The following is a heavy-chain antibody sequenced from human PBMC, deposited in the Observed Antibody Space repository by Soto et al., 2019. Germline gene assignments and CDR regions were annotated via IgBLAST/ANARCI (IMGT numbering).Heavy chain of an antibody. CDR2: IIPRSGTS. D-gene: IGHD3-10*01. Sequence: QVQLVQSGAEVKKPGSSVKVSCKASGDTFSTYTITWVRQAPGQGLEWMGGIIPRSGTSNYAQKFQGRVTITADESTSTAYMELSSLRSEDTAVYYCAREGLVLXXXXXXXXXXXSXMXVWGQGTTVTVSS. J-gene: IGHJ6*02. CDR3: AREGLVLXXXXXXXXXXXSXMXV. CDR1: GDTFSTYT. V-gene: IGHV1-69*12.